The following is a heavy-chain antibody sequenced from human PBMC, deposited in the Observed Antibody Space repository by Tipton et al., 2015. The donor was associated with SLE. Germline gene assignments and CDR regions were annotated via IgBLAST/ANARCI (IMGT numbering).Heavy chain of an antibody. J-gene: IGHJ4*02. CDR3: AREPREAFQFDY. CDR1: GYTFTDYY. Sequence: QLVQSGAEVKKPGASVILSCKASGYTFTDYYIHWIRQAPGEGLEWMGIMRPSNGDAAYPQKFQGRVTMTRDTSTSTVYMELRSLRSDDTAIYYCAREPREAFQFDYWGQGTLVSVSS. D-gene: IGHD1-26*01. V-gene: IGHV1-46*01. CDR2: MRPSNGDA.